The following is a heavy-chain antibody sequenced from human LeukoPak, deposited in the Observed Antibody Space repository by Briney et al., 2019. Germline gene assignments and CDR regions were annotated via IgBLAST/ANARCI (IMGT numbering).Heavy chain of an antibody. Sequence: GGSLRLSCAASGFTFSNYWMTWVRQAPGSGLEWVATIKQDGSDKYYVDSVKGRFTVSRDNAKNSLYLQMNSLRVEDTAVYYCARGGRAHKYCSGGSCPFDYWGQGTLVTVSS. CDR3: ARGGRAHKYCSGGSCPFDY. CDR2: IKQDGSDK. J-gene: IGHJ4*02. V-gene: IGHV3-7*01. D-gene: IGHD2-15*01. CDR1: GFTFSNYW.